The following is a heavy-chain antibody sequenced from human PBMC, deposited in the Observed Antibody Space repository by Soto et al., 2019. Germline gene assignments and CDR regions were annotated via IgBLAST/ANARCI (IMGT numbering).Heavy chain of an antibody. CDR3: ARVKAVAGHKNWFDP. CDR1: GGSISSGGYS. D-gene: IGHD6-19*01. Sequence: PSETLSLTCAVSGGSISSGGYSWSWIRQPPGKGLEWIGYIYHSGSTYYNPSLKSRVTISVDRSKNQFSLKLSSVTAADTAAYYCARVKAVAGHKNWFDPWGQGTLVTVSS. J-gene: IGHJ5*02. V-gene: IGHV4-30-2*01. CDR2: IYHSGST.